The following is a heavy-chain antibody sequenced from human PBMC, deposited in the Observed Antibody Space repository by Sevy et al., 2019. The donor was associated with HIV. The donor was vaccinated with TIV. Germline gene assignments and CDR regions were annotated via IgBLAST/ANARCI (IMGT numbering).Heavy chain of an antibody. CDR2: IKSKTEGGAT. D-gene: IGHD3-22*01. CDR3: TITYYYDTSGYYGIDY. V-gene: IGHV3-15*01. Sequence: GGSLRLSCAASGFTFSNAWMSWVCQAPEKGLEWVGRIKSKTEGGATDYAAPVKGRFTISRDDSKNSLYLQMNSLKTEDTAVYYCTITYYYDTSGYYGIDYWGQGTLVTVSS. CDR1: GFTFSNAW. J-gene: IGHJ4*02.